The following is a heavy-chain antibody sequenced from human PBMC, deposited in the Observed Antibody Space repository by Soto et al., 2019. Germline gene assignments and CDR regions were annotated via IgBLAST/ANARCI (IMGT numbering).Heavy chain of an antibody. D-gene: IGHD3-16*01. CDR3: ETRFYVWGSSDIDY. J-gene: IGHJ4*02. V-gene: IGHV4-61*01. Sequence: PSETLSLTCTVSGGSVRSSNYHWTWIRQTPGKGLEWIGYIDYSGSTNYNSFLKRRVTMSVDTSKNQFSLELTSLTAADTAVYYCETRFYVWGSSDIDYWGQGTHVTVS. CDR1: GGSVRSSNYH. CDR2: IDYSGST.